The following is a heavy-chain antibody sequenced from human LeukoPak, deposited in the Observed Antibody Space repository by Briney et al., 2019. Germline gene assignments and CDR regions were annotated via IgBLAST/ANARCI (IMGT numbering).Heavy chain of an antibody. CDR1: GGSISSSSYY. D-gene: IGHD3-10*01. CDR2: IYYSGGT. V-gene: IGHV4-39*01. J-gene: IGHJ4*02. Sequence: SETLSLTCTVSGGSISSSSYYWGWIRQPLGKGLEWIGSIYYSGGTYYNPSLKSRVTISVDTSKNQFSLKLSSVTAADTTVYYCARLSNYFGSGSFYSPGYYFDYWGQGTLVTVSS. CDR3: ARLSNYFGSGSFYSPGYYFDY.